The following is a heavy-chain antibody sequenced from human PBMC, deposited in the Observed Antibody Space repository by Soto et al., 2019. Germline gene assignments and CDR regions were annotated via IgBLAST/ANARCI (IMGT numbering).Heavy chain of an antibody. Sequence: ASVKVSCKASGYTFTSYGISWVRQAPGQGLEWMGWISAYSGNTGYAQKFQGRVTMTRNTSISTAYMELSSLRSEDTAVYYCARPGYCSSTSCYYAFDIWGQGTMVTVSS. D-gene: IGHD2-2*01. J-gene: IGHJ3*02. CDR1: GYTFTSYG. CDR3: ARPGYCSSTSCYYAFDI. V-gene: IGHV1-8*02. CDR2: ISAYSGNT.